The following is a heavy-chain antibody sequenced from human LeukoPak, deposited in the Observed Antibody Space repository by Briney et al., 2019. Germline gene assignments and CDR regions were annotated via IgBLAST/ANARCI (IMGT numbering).Heavy chain of an antibody. D-gene: IGHD3-10*01. CDR2: INSDGSST. CDR3: ARDSAEDYYGSGSYYVGNWFDP. Sequence: GGSLRLSCAASGFTVSSNYMNWVRQAPGKGLVWVSRINSDGSSTSYADSVKGRFTISRDNAKNTLYLQMNSLRAEDTAVYYCARDSAEDYYGSGSYYVGNWFDPWGQGTLVTVSS. CDR1: GFTVSSNY. V-gene: IGHV3-74*01. J-gene: IGHJ5*02.